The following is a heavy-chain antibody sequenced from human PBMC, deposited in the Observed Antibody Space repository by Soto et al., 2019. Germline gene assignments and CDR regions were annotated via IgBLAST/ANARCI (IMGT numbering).Heavy chain of an antibody. CDR2: ISGSGGST. Sequence: GGSLRLSCAASGFTFSSYAMSWVRQAPGKGLEWVSAISGSGGSTYYADSVKGRFTISRDNSKNTLYLQMNSLRAEDTAVYYCAKQTLGYCSSTSCYEDYYYGMDVWGQGTTVTVSS. CDR1: GFTFSSYA. D-gene: IGHD2-2*01. J-gene: IGHJ6*02. CDR3: AKQTLGYCSSTSCYEDYYYGMDV. V-gene: IGHV3-23*01.